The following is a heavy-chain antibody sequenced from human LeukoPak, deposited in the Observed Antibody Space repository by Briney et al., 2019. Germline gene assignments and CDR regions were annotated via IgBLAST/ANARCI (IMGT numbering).Heavy chain of an antibody. CDR3: ARAGVGATNFDY. CDR1: SGSISSHY. V-gene: IGHV4-59*11. CDR2: IYYSGST. J-gene: IGHJ4*02. Sequence: SETLSLTCTVSSGSISSHYWNWIRQPPGKGLEWIGYIYYSGSTNYNPSLKSRVTISVDTSKNQFSLKLSSVTAADTAVYYCARAGVGATNFDYWGQGTLVTVSS. D-gene: IGHD1-26*01.